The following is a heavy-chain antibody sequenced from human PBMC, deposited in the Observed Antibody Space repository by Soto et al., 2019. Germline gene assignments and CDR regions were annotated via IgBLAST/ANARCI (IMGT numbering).Heavy chain of an antibody. D-gene: IGHD6-6*01. CDR2: IYYSGST. CDR1: GGSISSYY. Sequence: SETLSLTCTVSGGSISSYYWSWIRQPPGKGLEWIGYIYYSGSTNYNPSLKSRVTISVDTSKNQFSLKLSSVTAADTAVYYCARAGIAARPGVGAFDIRGQGTMVTVSS. CDR3: ARAGIAARPGVGAFDI. J-gene: IGHJ3*02. V-gene: IGHV4-59*01.